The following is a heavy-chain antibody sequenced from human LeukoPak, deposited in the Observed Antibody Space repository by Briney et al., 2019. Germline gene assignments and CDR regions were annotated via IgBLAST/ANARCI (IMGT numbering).Heavy chain of an antibody. CDR3: ARQVAIVEPTDPNWFDS. CDR2: IFYSGST. D-gene: IGHD1-26*01. J-gene: IGHJ5*01. Sequence: SETLSLTCNVSGDSIGRSSYYWGWIRQTPEKGLEWIGSIFYSGSTYYTPSLQSRVIMSLDTSKNQFSLRLTSVTAADTAVYYCARQVAIVEPTDPNWFDSWGQGTLVTVSS. CDR1: GDSIGRSSYY. V-gene: IGHV4-39*07.